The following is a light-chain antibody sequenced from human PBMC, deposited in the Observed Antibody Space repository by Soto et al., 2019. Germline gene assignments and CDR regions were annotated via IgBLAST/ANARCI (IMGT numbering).Light chain of an antibody. Sequence: DIQLTQSPSFLSASVGDRVTITCRASQGISSYFAWYQQKPGKPPKLLIYAVSTLQSGVPSRFSGSASETEFTLTSSSLQPEEFATYCWRQLNSYRITFGGGNKVKIK. CDR2: AVS. J-gene: IGKJ4*01. CDR1: QGISSY. V-gene: IGKV1-9*01. CDR3: RQLNSYRIT.